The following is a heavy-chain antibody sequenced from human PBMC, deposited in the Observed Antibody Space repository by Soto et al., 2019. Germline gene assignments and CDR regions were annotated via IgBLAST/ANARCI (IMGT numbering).Heavy chain of an antibody. CDR3: ARAPRLSLVLDY. J-gene: IGHJ4*02. D-gene: IGHD6-6*01. Sequence: EVQLVESGGGLVQPGGSLRLSCAASGFSFSNYWMSWVRQAPGKGLEWVANIKQDGSEKYYVDSVKGRFTISSDSAKKSLYLQMNSLRAEDTAVYFCARAPRLSLVLDYWGQGTLVTVS. CDR2: IKQDGSEK. CDR1: GFSFSNYW. V-gene: IGHV3-7*05.